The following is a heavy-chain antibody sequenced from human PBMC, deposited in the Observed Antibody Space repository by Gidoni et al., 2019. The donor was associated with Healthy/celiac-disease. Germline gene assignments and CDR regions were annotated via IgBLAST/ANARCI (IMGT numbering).Heavy chain of an antibody. CDR2: ISSDVSST. CDR1: GFTFSSYW. J-gene: IGHJ4*02. Sequence: EVQLVESGGGLVQPGGSLRLSCAAAGFTFSSYWMHWVRQAPGKGLVWVSRISSDVSSTSYADSGKGRFTISRDNAKNTLYLQMNSLIAEDTAVYYCARDRSGYGDLTADYWGQGTLVTVSS. CDR3: ARDRSGYGDLTADY. V-gene: IGHV3-74*01. D-gene: IGHD4-17*01.